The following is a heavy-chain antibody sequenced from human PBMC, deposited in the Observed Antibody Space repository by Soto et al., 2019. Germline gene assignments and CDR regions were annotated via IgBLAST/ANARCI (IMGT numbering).Heavy chain of an antibody. J-gene: IGHJ6*02. CDR2: IYSGGST. CDR3: ARDRGYSIEGDYYYGMDV. V-gene: IGHV3-53*01. Sequence: GGSLRLSCAASGFTVSSNYMSWVRQAPGKGLEWVSVIYSGGSTYYADSVKGRFTISRDNSKNTLYLQMNSLRAEDTAVYYCARDRGYSIEGDYYYGMDVWGQGTTVTVSS. CDR1: GFTVSSNY. D-gene: IGHD6-13*01.